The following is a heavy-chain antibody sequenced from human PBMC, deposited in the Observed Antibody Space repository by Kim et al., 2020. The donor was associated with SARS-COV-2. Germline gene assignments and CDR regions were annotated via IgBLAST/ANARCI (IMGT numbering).Heavy chain of an antibody. CDR3: ARDRTADYLSDY. Sequence: GGSLRLSCTGSGFTFGDYPMSWFRQAPGKGLEWVGLIRSESYGGTTVYAASLEGRISISRDDSKSIAYLQIFDPKTEDTAVYYCARDRTADYLSDYWGHGTLVTVSS. CDR1: GFTFGDYP. J-gene: IGHJ4*01. D-gene: IGHD5-12*01. CDR2: IRSESYGGTT. V-gene: IGHV3-49*03.